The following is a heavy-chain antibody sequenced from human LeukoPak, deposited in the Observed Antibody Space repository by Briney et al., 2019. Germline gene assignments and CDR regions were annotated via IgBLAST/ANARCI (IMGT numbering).Heavy chain of an antibody. D-gene: IGHD6-13*01. CDR2: INHSGST. CDR1: GGSFSGYY. V-gene: IGHV4-34*01. CDR3: ARVRRIAAAGPYGMDV. J-gene: IGHJ6*02. Sequence: SETLSLTCAVYGGSFSGYYWSWIRQPPGKGLEWIGEINHSGSTNYNPSLKSRVTISVDTSKNQLSLKLSSVTAADTAVYYCARVRRIAAAGPYGMDVWGQGTTVTVSS.